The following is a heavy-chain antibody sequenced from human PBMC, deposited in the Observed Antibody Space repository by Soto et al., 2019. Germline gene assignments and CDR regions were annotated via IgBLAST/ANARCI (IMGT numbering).Heavy chain of an antibody. CDR2: IYYSGST. D-gene: IGHD3-22*01. CDR3: ASRGGYYPYDAFDI. CDR1: GGSISNYY. J-gene: IGHJ3*02. V-gene: IGHV4-59*08. Sequence: PSETLSLTCTVSGGSISNYYWNWIRQPPGKGLEWIGYIYYSGSTHYNPSLESRVTISVDTSKTQFSLKLRSMTAADTAGYYCASRGGYYPYDAFDIWGQGTMVTFSS.